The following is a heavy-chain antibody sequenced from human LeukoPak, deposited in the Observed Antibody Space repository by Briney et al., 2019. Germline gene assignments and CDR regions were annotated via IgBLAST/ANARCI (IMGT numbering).Heavy chain of an antibody. D-gene: IGHD5-18*01. CDR2: ISSSSIYI. Sequence: GGSLRLSCAASGFTFSSYSMNWVRQAPGKGLEWISSISSSSIYIYYADSVKGRFTISRDNAKNSLYLQMNSLRAEDTAVYYCARVVDTAMVTYYYYGMDVWGQGTTVTVSS. CDR3: ARVVDTAMVTYYYYGMDV. V-gene: IGHV3-21*01. CDR1: GFTFSSYS. J-gene: IGHJ6*02.